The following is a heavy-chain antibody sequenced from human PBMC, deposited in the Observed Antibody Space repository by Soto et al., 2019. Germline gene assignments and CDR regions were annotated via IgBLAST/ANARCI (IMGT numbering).Heavy chain of an antibody. CDR2: ISAYNGNT. Sequence: PSVKVSCEDFCYTFTSYGISWVRQAPGQGLEWMGWISAYNGNTNYAQKLQGRVTMTTDTSTSTAYMELRSLRSDDTAVYYCARGQTYYYDSSGSNWFDPWGQGTLVTVSS. V-gene: IGHV1-18*04. CDR1: CYTFTSYG. D-gene: IGHD3-22*01. CDR3: ARGQTYYYDSSGSNWFDP. J-gene: IGHJ5*02.